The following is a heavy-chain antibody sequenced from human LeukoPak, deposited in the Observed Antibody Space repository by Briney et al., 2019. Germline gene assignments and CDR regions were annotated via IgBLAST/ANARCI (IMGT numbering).Heavy chain of an antibody. CDR1: GFTFSSYG. V-gene: IGHV3-30*02. CDR2: IRYDGSNK. J-gene: IGHJ3*02. Sequence: GXXXRLXCAASGFTFSSYGMHWVRQAPGKGLEWVAFIRYDGSNKYYADSVKGRFTISRDNSKNTLYLQMNSLRAEDTAVYYCVKDVRGYSYGNDAFDIWGQGTMVTVSS. CDR3: VKDVRGYSYGNDAFDI. D-gene: IGHD5-18*01.